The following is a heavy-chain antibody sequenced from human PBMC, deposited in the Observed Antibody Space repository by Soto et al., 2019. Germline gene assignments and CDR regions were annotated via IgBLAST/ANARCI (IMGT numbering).Heavy chain of an antibody. J-gene: IGHJ6*02. CDR2: IIPIFGTA. CDR3: ARLGGVMTTVVPFYYYAMDV. CDR1: GGTFSSYA. V-gene: IGHV1-69*13. Sequence: SVKVSCKASGGTFSSYAISWVRQAPGQGLEWMGGIIPIFGTANYAQKFQGRVTITADESTSTAYMELSSLRSEDTAMYYCARLGGVMTTVVPFYYYAMDVWGQGTTVTVSS. D-gene: IGHD4-17*01.